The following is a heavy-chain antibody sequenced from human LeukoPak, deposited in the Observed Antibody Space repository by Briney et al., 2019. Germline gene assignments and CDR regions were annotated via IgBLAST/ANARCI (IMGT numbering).Heavy chain of an antibody. CDR2: MNPNSGST. V-gene: IGHV1-8*02. J-gene: IGHJ3*02. Sequence: ASVKVSCKASGGTFSSYAISWVRQAPGQGLEWMGWMNPNSGSTGYAQKFQGRVTMTRNTSISTAYMELSSLRSEDTAVYYCARGGVLRYFDWSPKRRALKAFDIWGQGTMVTVSS. CDR1: GGTFSSYA. CDR3: ARGGVLRYFDWSPKRRALKAFDI. D-gene: IGHD3-9*01.